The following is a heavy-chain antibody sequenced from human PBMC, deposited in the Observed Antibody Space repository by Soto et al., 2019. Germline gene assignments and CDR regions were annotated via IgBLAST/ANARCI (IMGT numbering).Heavy chain of an antibody. Sequence: PGESLKISCKGSGYSFTSYWIGWVRQMPGKGLEWMGIIYPGDSDTRYSPSFQGQVTISADKSISTAYLQWSSLKASDTAMYYCARGSFPSVAGSPYFDYWGQGTLVTVSS. CDR1: GYSFTSYW. J-gene: IGHJ4*02. CDR2: IYPGDSDT. D-gene: IGHD6-19*01. CDR3: ARGSFPSVAGSPYFDY. V-gene: IGHV5-51*01.